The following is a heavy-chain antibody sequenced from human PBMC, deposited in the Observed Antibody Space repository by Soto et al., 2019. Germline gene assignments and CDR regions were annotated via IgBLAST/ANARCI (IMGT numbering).Heavy chain of an antibody. CDR3: ATSALDYYGSGIYYGMDV. Sequence: PSETLSLTCTVSGGSFSSGGYYWSWIRQPPGEGLEWIGYIYYSGSTYYNPSLKSRVTISVDTSKNQFSLKLSSVTAADTALYYCATSALDYYGSGIYYGMDVWGQGTTVTVSS. CDR1: GGSFSSGGYY. D-gene: IGHD3-10*01. V-gene: IGHV4-30-4*01. J-gene: IGHJ6*02. CDR2: IYYSGST.